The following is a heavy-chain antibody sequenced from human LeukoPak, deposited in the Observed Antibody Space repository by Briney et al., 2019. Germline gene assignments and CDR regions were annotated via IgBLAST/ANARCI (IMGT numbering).Heavy chain of an antibody. CDR2: ISSSSSTI. CDR1: GFTFSSYS. V-gene: IGHV3-48*04. D-gene: IGHD3-9*01. J-gene: IGHJ4*02. CDR3: ASSGTGYYRPDYFDY. Sequence: GGSLRLSCAASGFTFSSYSMNWVRQAPGKGLEWVSYISSSSSTIYYADSVKGRFTISRDNAKNSLYLQMNSLRAEDTAVYYCASSGTGYYRPDYFDYWGQGTLVTVSS.